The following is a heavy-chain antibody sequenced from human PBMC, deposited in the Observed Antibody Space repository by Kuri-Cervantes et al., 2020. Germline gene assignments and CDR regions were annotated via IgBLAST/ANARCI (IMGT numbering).Heavy chain of an antibody. V-gene: IGHV3-48*04. CDR1: GFTFRSYG. Sequence: GESLKFSCAASGFTFRSYGMHWVRQAPGKGLEWVSYISSSSSTIYYADSVKGRFTISRDNAKNSLYLQMNSLGAEDTAVYYCAREAEAYYVFWSDHTAYYMDVWGKGTTVTVSS. D-gene: IGHD3-3*01. CDR3: AREAEAYYVFWSDHTAYYMDV. J-gene: IGHJ6*03. CDR2: ISSSSSTI.